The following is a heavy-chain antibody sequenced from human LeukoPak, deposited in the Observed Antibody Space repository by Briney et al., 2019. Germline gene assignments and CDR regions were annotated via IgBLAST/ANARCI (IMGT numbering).Heavy chain of an antibody. V-gene: IGHV3-30*18. J-gene: IGHJ3*02. CDR1: GFTFSSYG. CDR2: ISYDGSNK. Sequence: GGSLRLSCAASGFTFSSYGMHWVRQAPGKGLEWVAVISYDGSNKYYADSVKGRFTISRDNSKNTLYLQMNSLRAEDTAVYYCAKDLNGAIVVVVAAAFDIWGQGTMVTVSS. D-gene: IGHD2-15*01. CDR3: AKDLNGAIVVVVAAAFDI.